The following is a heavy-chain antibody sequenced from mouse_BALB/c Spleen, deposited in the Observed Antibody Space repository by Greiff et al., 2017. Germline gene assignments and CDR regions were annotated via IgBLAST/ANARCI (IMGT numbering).Heavy chain of an antibody. J-gene: IGHJ1*03. Sequence: QVQLQQPGAELVKPGASVRLSCKASGYIFTSYWMHWVKQRPGQGLEWIGMIHPNSGSTNYNEKFKSKATLTLEKSSSTAYMQLSSLTSEDSAVYYCAREGPLLPGYFDVWGTGTTVTVSS. D-gene: IGHD1-1*01. CDR2: IHPNSGST. CDR3: AREGPLLPGYFDV. V-gene: IGHV1-64*01. CDR1: GYIFTSYW.